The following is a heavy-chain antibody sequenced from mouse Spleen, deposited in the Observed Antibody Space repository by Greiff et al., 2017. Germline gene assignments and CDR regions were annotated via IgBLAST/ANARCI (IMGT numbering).Heavy chain of an antibody. J-gene: IGHJ4*01. CDR2: IDPETGGT. CDR1: GYTFTDYE. D-gene: IGHD1-1*01. V-gene: IGHV1-15*01. CDR3: TRSSSYRAMDY. Sequence: VKLQESGAELVRPGASVTLSCKASGYTFTDYEMHWVKQTPVHGLEWIGAIDPETGGTAYNQKFKGKAILTADKSSSTAYMELRSLTSEDSAVYYCTRSSSYRAMDYWGQGTSVTVSS.